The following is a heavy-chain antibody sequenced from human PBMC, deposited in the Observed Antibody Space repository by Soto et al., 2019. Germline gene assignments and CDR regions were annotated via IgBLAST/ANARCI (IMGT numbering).Heavy chain of an antibody. CDR2: ISYDGSNK. Sequence: GGSLRLSCAASGFTFSSYGMHWVRQAPGKGLEWVAVISYDGSNKYYADSVKGRFTISRDNSKNTLYLQMNSLRAEDTAVYYYAKGLAYCGGDCYSHFDLWGRGTLVTVPQ. J-gene: IGHJ2*01. CDR1: GFTFSSYG. CDR3: AKGLAYCGGDCYSHFDL. D-gene: IGHD2-21*02. V-gene: IGHV3-30*18.